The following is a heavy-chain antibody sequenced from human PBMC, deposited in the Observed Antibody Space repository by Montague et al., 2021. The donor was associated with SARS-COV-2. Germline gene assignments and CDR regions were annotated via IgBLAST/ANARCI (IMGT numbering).Heavy chain of an antibody. J-gene: IGHJ4*03. D-gene: IGHD3-10*01. CDR3: TRLPRGSGTRGYFDY. Sequence: SETLSITCTVSDGSIRSYYWNWMRQTPGKGLEWIGYMHDSGTANYNPSLRRRVTLMVDASRNQFSLELSSVTAADTAMYYCTRLPRGSGTRGYFDYWAQGTLVTVSS. V-gene: IGHV4-59*08. CDR2: MHDSGTA. CDR1: DGSIRSYY.